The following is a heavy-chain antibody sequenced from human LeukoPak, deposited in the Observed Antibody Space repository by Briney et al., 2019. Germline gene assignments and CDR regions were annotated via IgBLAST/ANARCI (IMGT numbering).Heavy chain of an antibody. D-gene: IGHD4-17*01. CDR3: AREAVTRNYFDY. CDR2: IYSGGST. CDR1: GFTVSSNY. Sequence: GGSLRLSCAASGFTVSSNYMNWVRQAHENGLEWVSVIYSGGSTYYADSVKGRFTISRDNSKNTLYLQMNSLRAEDTAVYYCAREAVTRNYFDYWGQGTLVTVSS. V-gene: IGHV3-53*01. J-gene: IGHJ4*02.